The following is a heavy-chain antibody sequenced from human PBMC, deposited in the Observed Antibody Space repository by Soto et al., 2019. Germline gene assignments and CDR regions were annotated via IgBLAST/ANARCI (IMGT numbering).Heavy chain of an antibody. V-gene: IGHV2-70*01. CDR2: IDWDDDK. CDR3: AGIDSSNDAFDF. CDR1: GFSLSTSGMC. J-gene: IGHJ3*01. D-gene: IGHD6-13*01. Sequence: SGPTLVNPTQTLTLTCTFSGFSLSTSGMCVSWIRQPPGKALEWLALIDWDDDKYYSTSLKTRLTISKDTSKNQVVLTMTNMEPVDTATYYCAGIDSSNDAFDFWGQGTMVTVSS.